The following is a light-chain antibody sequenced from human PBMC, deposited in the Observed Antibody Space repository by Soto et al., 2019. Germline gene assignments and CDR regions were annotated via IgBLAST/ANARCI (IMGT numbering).Light chain of an antibody. CDR3: QQYGSSSLT. CDR1: QSVSSSY. Sequence: EIVLTQSPGTLSLSPGERATLSCRASQSVSSSYLAWYQQKPGQAPRLLIYGASGRATGLPDRFSGSGSGTDFTLTISRLEPEDFAVYYCQQYGSSSLTFGGGTKVEIK. V-gene: IGKV3-20*01. CDR2: GAS. J-gene: IGKJ4*01.